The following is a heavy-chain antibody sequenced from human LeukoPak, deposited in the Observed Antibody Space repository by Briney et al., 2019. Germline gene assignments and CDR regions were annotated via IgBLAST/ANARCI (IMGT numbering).Heavy chain of an antibody. J-gene: IGHJ4*02. CDR1: GYSFTSYW. CDR2: IYPGDSDT. V-gene: IGHV5-51*01. Sequence: GESLKISCKGSGYSFTSYWIGWVRQMPGKGLEWMGIIYPGDSDTRYSPSFQGQVTISADKSISTAYLQWSSLKASDTAMYYCARPHYDSSGYYWAYYFGYWGQGTLVTASS. D-gene: IGHD3-22*01. CDR3: ARPHYDSSGYYWAYYFGY.